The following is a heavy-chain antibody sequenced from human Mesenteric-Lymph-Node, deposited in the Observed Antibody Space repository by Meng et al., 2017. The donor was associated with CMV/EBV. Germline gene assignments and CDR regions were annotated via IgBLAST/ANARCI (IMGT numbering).Heavy chain of an antibody. CDR3: AGGIAAAGSRWFDP. Sequence: QVQLVQSGAEVQKHGLSVMGPCKASGGTFSSYTISWVRQAPGQGLEWMGRIIPILGIANYAQKFQGRVTITADKSTSTAYMELSSLRSEDTAVYYCAGGIAAAGSRWFDPWGQGTLVTVSS. J-gene: IGHJ5*02. CDR2: IIPILGIA. D-gene: IGHD6-13*01. V-gene: IGHV1-69*02. CDR1: GGTFSSYT.